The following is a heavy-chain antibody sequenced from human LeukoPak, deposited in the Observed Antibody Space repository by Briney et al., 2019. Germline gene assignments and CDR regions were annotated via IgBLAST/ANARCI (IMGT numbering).Heavy chain of an antibody. V-gene: IGHV3-23*01. D-gene: IGHD4-23*01. CDR1: GFTFVGYA. Sequence: PGGSLRLSCAASGFTFVGYAMNWVRQAPGKGLEWVSAISGSGDVSYYADSVKGRFTISRDNSKNTLYLQMNSLRAEDTAVYYCARVGYGGNSEDDAFDIWGQGTMVTVSS. J-gene: IGHJ3*02. CDR2: ISGSGDVS. CDR3: ARVGYGGNSEDDAFDI.